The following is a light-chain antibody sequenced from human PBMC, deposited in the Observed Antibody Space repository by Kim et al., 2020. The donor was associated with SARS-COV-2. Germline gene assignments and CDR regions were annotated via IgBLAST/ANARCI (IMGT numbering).Light chain of an antibody. CDR1: QSLVHSNGRTY. V-gene: IGKV2-29*02. Sequence: DIVMTQTPLSLSVTPGQPASISCKSTQSLVHSNGRTYLNWFLQRPGQSPQLLMYEVSRRFSGVPDRFTGSGSGTDFTLKISRVEAEDVGIYYCMQGTHVPLTFGGGTKVDIK. CDR3: MQGTHVPLT. CDR2: EVS. J-gene: IGKJ4*01.